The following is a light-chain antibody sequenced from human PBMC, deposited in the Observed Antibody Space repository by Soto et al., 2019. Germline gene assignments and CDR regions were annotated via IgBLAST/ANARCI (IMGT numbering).Light chain of an antibody. CDR2: ANS. CDR1: SFNIGASYD. CDR3: QSYDARLSAYV. V-gene: IGLV1-40*01. Sequence: QSVLTQPPSVSGAPGQGVTISCTGSSFNIGASYDVHWYQHLPGTGPKLLIYANSFRPSGVPDRVSASKSGSSASLAITGLQAEDEADYYCQSYDARLSAYVFGTGTKVTVL. J-gene: IGLJ1*01.